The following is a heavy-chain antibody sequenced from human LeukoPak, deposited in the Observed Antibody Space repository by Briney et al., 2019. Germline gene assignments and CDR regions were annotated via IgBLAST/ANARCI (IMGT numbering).Heavy chain of an antibody. CDR3: ARGGWVLRYFDRLSLNSRCMACFDY. V-gene: IGHV4-34*01. CDR1: GGSFSGYY. CDR2: INHSGST. D-gene: IGHD3-9*01. J-gene: IGHJ4*02. Sequence: PSETLSLTCAVYGGSFSGYYWSWIRQPPGKGLEWIGEINHSGSTNYNPSLKSRVTISVDTSKNQFSLKLSSVTAADTAVYYCARGGWVLRYFDRLSLNSRCMACFDYWGQGTLVTVSS.